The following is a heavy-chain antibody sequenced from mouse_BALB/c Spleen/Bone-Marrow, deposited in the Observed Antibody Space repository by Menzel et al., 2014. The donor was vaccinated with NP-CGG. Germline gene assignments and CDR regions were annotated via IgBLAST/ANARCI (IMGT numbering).Heavy chain of an antibody. J-gene: IGHJ2*01. CDR3: VRHRYDGYYFDY. D-gene: IGHD2-14*01. CDR1: GFTFSSYI. Sequence: EVQRVESGGGLVQPGGSLKLSCAASGFTFSSYIMSWVRQTPEKRLEWVAYISNGGDNTYYPDTVKGRFTISRDNAKNTLCLQMSSLKSEDTAMYYCVRHRYDGYYFDYWGQGTTLTVSS. V-gene: IGHV5-12-2*01. CDR2: ISNGGDNT.